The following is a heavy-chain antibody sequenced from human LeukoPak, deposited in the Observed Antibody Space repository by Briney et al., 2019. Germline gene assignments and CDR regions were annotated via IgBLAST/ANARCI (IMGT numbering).Heavy chain of an antibody. CDR1: GYTFTIYY. D-gene: IGHD5-18*01. CDR3: ARDLGYSYGNYGMDV. V-gene: IGHV1-46*01. Sequence: ASVTVSCTASGYTFTIYYMHWVRQAPGQGLEWMGVINPSGGSTSYAQKFQGRVTMTRDTSTSTVYMELSSLRSEDTAVYYCARDLGYSYGNYGMDVWGQGTTVTVSS. CDR2: INPSGGST. J-gene: IGHJ6*02.